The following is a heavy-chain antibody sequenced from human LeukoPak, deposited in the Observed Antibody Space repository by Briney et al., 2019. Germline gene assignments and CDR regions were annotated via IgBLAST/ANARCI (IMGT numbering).Heavy chain of an antibody. CDR3: AKAPVTTCRGAYCYPFDY. J-gene: IGHJ4*02. CDR1: GFTLSSYA. Sequence: GGSLRLSCAASGFTLSSYAMSWVRQAPGKGLEWVSAISDSGNTYHADSVKGRVTISRDSSKNTLFLQMNRLRPEDAAVYYCAKAPVTTCRGAYCYPFDYWGQGTLVTVSS. D-gene: IGHD2-21*01. V-gene: IGHV3-23*01. CDR2: ISDSGNT.